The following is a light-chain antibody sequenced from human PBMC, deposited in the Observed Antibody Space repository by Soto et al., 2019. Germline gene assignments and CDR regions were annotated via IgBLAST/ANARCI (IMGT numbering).Light chain of an antibody. CDR3: QQSYNTFT. CDR2: AAS. CDR1: QSISSY. V-gene: IGKV1-39*01. Sequence: DIQMTQSPSSLSASVGDRVTITCRASQSISSYLNWYQQRPGKATNLLIYAASSLQSGVPSRFSGSGSGTDFTLTISSLQPEDFATYYCQQSYNTFTFGQGTRLEIK. J-gene: IGKJ5*01.